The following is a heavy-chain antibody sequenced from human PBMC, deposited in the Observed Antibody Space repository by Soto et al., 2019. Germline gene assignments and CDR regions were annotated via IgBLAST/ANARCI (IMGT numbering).Heavy chain of an antibody. D-gene: IGHD5-12*01. CDR3: ARDLIMATTNDYYYYYGMDV. J-gene: IGHJ6*02. CDR2: TYYRSKWYN. Sequence: QTRSLTCAISGGSVSSNSAAWDWIRQSPSRGLEWLGRTYYRSKWYNDYAVSVKSRITINPDTSKNQFSLQLNSVTPEDTAVYYCARDLIMATTNDYYYYYGMDVWGQGTTVTVSS. CDR1: GGSVSSNSAA. V-gene: IGHV6-1*01.